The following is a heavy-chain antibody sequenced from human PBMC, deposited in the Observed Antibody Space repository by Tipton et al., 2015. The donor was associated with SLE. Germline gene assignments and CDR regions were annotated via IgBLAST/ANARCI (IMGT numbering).Heavy chain of an antibody. CDR1: GGSVNSDAYY. CDR3: ARDSFGFDY. V-gene: IGHV4-61*08. CDR2: ITHSGAT. D-gene: IGHD3-16*01. J-gene: IGHJ4*02. Sequence: TLSLTCIVSGGSVNSDAYYWSWIRQPPGKGLEWIGFITHSGATNYNPSLNSRLSTSVDTSKNQFSLRLTSVTAADTAVYFCARDSFGFDYWGQGLLVTVSS.